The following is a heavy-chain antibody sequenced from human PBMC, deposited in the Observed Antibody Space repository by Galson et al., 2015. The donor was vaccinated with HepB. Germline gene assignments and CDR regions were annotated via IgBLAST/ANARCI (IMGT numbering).Heavy chain of an antibody. CDR3: AKSRNGEYYDFWSDVTGGAFDT. J-gene: IGHJ3*02. V-gene: IGHV3-23*01. CDR1: GFTFSSYA. CDR2: ISGSGGST. Sequence: SLRLSCAASGFTFSSYAMSWVRQAPGKGLEWVSAISGSGGSTYYADSVKGRFTISRDNSKNTLYLQMNSLRAEDTAVYYCAKSRNGEYYDFWSDVTGGAFDTWGQGTMVTVSS. D-gene: IGHD3-3*01.